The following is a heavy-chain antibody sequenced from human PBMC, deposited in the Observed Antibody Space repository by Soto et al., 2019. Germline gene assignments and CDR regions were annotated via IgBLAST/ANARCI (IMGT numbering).Heavy chain of an antibody. V-gene: IGHV6-1*01. J-gene: IGHJ3*01. CDR2: TYYRSKWFH. CDR3: GRGHALDV. CDR1: GDSVSRDITS. Sequence: SQTLSLTCAISGDSVSRDITSWNWLRQSPSRGLEWLGRTYYRSKWFHDYAASVKSRITINPDTSKNQFSLELHSMSPEDTAAYYSGRGHALDVWGQET.